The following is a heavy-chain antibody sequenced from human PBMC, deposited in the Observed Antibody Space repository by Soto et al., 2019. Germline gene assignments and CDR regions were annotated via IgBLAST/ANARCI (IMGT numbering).Heavy chain of an antibody. D-gene: IGHD2-15*01. J-gene: IGHJ5*02. CDR3: ARVVGVVAAENWFEP. Sequence: ASVKVSCKASSYTFTSYGISLVRQAPGQGLEWMGWISAYNGNTNYAQKLQGRVTMTTDTSTSTAYMELRSLRSDDTAVYYCARVVGVVAAENWFEPWGQGTLVTVSS. CDR2: ISAYNGNT. CDR1: SYTFTSYG. V-gene: IGHV1-18*01.